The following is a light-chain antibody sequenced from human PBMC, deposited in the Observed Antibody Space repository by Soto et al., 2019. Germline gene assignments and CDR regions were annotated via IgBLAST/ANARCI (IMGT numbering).Light chain of an antibody. V-gene: IGKV3-15*01. J-gene: IGKJ1*01. CDR3: QQYNNWPPWT. CDR1: QSVGGS. CDR2: HTS. Sequence: ETVLTQSPGTLSLSPGERATLSFRASQSVGGSFLAWYQQRPGQAPRLLIYHTSSRATGIPARFSGSGSGTEFTLTINSLQSEDFAVYYCQQYNNWPPWTFGQGTKVDIK.